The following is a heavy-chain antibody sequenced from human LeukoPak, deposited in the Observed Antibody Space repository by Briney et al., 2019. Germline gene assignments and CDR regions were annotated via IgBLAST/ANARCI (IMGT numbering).Heavy chain of an antibody. D-gene: IGHD3-10*01. CDR2: MNSDGSHI. J-gene: IGHJ4*02. V-gene: IGHV3-48*02. Sequence: GGSLRLSCAASGFTSSDYSMNWVRQAPGKGLEWVSSMNSDGSHIYHADSVEGRFTISRDNARNSLYLQMNGLRDEDTAVYYCTRGSFGVFDYWGQGVLVTVSS. CDR1: GFTSSDYS. CDR3: TRGSFGVFDY.